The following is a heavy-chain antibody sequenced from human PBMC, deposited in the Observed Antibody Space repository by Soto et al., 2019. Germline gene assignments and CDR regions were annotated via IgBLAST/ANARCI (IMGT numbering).Heavy chain of an antibody. D-gene: IGHD3-3*01. CDR2: ISYDGSNK. CDR3: ATLYYDFWSGYSGDAFDI. V-gene: IGHV3-30-3*01. Sequence: GGSLRLSCAASGFTFSSYAMHWVRQAPGKGLEWVAVISYDGSNKYYADSVKGRFTISRDNSKNTLYLQMNSLRAEDTAVYYCATLYYDFWSGYSGDAFDIWGQGTLVTVSS. CDR1: GFTFSSYA. J-gene: IGHJ3*02.